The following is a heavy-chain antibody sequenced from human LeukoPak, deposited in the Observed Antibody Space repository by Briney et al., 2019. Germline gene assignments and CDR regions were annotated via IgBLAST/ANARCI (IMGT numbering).Heavy chain of an antibody. CDR1: GGTFSSYA. CDR2: IIPIFGTA. Sequence: ASVKVSCKASGGTFSSYAISWVRQAPGQGLEWMGGIIPIFGTANYAQKFQGRVTITADESTSTAYMELSSLRSEDTAVYYCARREVYSSGWHWFDPWGQGTLVTVSS. J-gene: IGHJ5*02. V-gene: IGHV1-69*13. D-gene: IGHD6-19*01. CDR3: ARREVYSSGWHWFDP.